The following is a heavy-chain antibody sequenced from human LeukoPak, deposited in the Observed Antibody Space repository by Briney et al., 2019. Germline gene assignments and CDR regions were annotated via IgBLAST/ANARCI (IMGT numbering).Heavy chain of an antibody. CDR3: AKGSRILPVAYCDY. V-gene: IGHV3-23*01. Sequence: GGSPRLSCEASGFTFSSYAMSWVRQAPGKGLEWVSAISGSGDGTYYADSVKGRFTVSRDNSKNTVYLQMNSLRAEDTAVYYCAKGSRILPVAYCDYWGQGTLVIVSS. CDR2: ISGSGDGT. CDR1: GFTFSSYA. J-gene: IGHJ4*02. D-gene: IGHD2-2*01.